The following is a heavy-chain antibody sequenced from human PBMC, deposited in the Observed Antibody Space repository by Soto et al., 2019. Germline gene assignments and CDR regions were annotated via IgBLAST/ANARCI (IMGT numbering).Heavy chain of an antibody. J-gene: IGHJ5*02. D-gene: IGHD2-2*01. CDR3: ARGHCSSSRCEYSNRFDP. CDR2: IYPGDFDT. CDR1: GYSFTSYW. Sequence: PGESLKISCQGSGYSFTSYWIGWVRQMPGKGLEWMGIIYPGDFDTRYSPSFQGEVTISADKSISTAYLQWSSLKTSDTAMYYCARGHCSSSRCEYSNRFDPWGKGTRGTV. V-gene: IGHV5-51*01.